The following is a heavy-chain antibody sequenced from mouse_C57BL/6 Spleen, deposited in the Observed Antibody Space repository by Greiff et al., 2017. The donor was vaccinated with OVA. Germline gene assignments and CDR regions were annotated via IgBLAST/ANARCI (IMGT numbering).Heavy chain of an antibody. CDR2: IDPSDSYT. V-gene: IGHV1-59*01. J-gene: IGHJ4*01. Sequence: QVQLQQPGAELVRPGTSVKLSCKASGYTFTSYWMHWVKQRPGQGLEWIGVIDPSDSYTNYNQKFKGKATLTVDTSSSTAYMQLSSLTSEDSAVYYCAREGSSYVRAMDYWGQGTSVTVSS. CDR3: AREGSSYVRAMDY. CDR1: GYTFTSYW. D-gene: IGHD1-1*01.